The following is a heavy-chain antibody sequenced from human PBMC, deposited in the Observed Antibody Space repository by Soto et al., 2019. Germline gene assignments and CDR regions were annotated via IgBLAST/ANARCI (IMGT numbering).Heavy chain of an antibody. CDR3: ARATGYSSTWYDS. CDR2: LSYGGST. Sequence: SETLSLTCAVSGASVSDGSDFWSWIRQPPGKGLEWLGYLSYGGSTRYNPSLKSRVTISSDTSKNQFSLRLFSVTAADTAPYSCARATGYSSTWYDSWGQGQLVTVYS. V-gene: IGHV4-61*01. J-gene: IGHJ5*01. CDR1: GASVSDGSDF. D-gene: IGHD6-13*01.